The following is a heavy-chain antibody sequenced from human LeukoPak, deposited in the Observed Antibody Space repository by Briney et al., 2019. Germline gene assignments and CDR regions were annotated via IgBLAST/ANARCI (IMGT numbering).Heavy chain of an antibody. J-gene: IGHJ4*02. CDR3: AKDFYGSPYYFDY. V-gene: IGHV3-23*01. CDR2: ISGSGGST. D-gene: IGHD3-10*01. Sequence: PGGSLRLSCAASGFSVSSNYMSWVRQAPGKGLGWVSGISGSGGSTYYADSVKGRFTISRDNSKNTLYLQMNSLRAEDTALYYCAKDFYGSPYYFDYWGQGTLVTVSS. CDR1: GFSVSSNY.